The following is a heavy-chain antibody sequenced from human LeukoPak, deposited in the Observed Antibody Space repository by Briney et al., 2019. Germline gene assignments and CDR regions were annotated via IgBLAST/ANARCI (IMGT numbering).Heavy chain of an antibody. Sequence: PGGSLILSCAASGFTFSSYWMHWVRQAPGKGLVWVSRINSDGSSTSYADSVKGRFTISRDNAKNTLYLQMNSLRAEDTAVYYCVYSGSYFGVYWGQGTLVTVSS. CDR2: INSDGSST. V-gene: IGHV3-74*01. D-gene: IGHD1-26*01. J-gene: IGHJ4*02. CDR1: GFTFSSYW. CDR3: VYSGSYFGVY.